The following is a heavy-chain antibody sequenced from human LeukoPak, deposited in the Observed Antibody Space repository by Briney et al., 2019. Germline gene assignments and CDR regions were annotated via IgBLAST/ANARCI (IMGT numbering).Heavy chain of an antibody. J-gene: IGHJ4*02. Sequence: PGGSLRLSCAASGFTFSSYWMHWVRQAPGKGLVWVSRFNSDGSSTSYADSVKGRFTISRDNAKNTLYLQMNSLRAEDTAVYYCARAAYCGGGYHYYFDYWGQGTLVTVSS. CDR2: FNSDGSST. CDR3: ARAAYCGGGYHYYFDY. V-gene: IGHV3-74*01. CDR1: GFTFSSYW. D-gene: IGHD2-21*01.